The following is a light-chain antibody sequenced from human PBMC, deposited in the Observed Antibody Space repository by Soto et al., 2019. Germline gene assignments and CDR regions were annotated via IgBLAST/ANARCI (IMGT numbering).Light chain of an antibody. J-gene: IGKJ4*01. CDR3: QHYVNWPLP. Sequence: EIVLKQSPSTLSLFQEERATLTCRASQSVRTYLAWYQQKPGQAPRLLIPNASNRATGIPARFSGSGSGTDFTLTISSLEAEDFAVYYCQHYVNWPLPFGGGTIVDI. V-gene: IGKV3-11*01. CDR1: QSVRTY. CDR2: NAS.